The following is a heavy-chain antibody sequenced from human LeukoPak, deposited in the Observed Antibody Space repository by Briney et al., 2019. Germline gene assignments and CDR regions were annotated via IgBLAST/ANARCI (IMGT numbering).Heavy chain of an antibody. J-gene: IGHJ6*03. CDR2: MNPNSGNT. Sequence: GASVKVSCKASGYTFTSYDINWVRQATGQGLEWMGWMNPNSGNTGYAQKFQGRVTMTRNTSISTAYMELSSLRSEDTAVYYCATLTYYYDSSGPNLYYYYYMDVWGKGTTVTVSS. D-gene: IGHD3-22*01. V-gene: IGHV1-8*01. CDR1: GYTFTSYD. CDR3: ATLTYYYDSSGPNLYYYYYMDV.